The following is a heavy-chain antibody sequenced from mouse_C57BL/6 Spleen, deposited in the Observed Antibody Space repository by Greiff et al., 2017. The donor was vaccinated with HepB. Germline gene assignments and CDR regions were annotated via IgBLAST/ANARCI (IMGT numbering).Heavy chain of an antibody. D-gene: IGHD2-1*01. Sequence: VQLQESGPELVKPGASVKISCKASGYAFSSSWMNWVKQRPGKGLEWIGRIYPGDGDTNYNGKFKGKATLTADKSSSTAYMQLSSLTSEDSAVYFCANYYGNHWYFDVWGTGTTVTVSS. V-gene: IGHV1-82*01. CDR1: GYAFSSSW. CDR2: IYPGDGDT. CDR3: ANYYGNHWYFDV. J-gene: IGHJ1*03.